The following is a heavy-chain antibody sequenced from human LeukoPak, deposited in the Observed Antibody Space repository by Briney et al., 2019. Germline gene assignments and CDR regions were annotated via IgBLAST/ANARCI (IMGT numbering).Heavy chain of an antibody. CDR3: ARAYYGSGSYLRAKHAFDI. J-gene: IGHJ3*02. Sequence: PSETLSLTCTVSGGSISSYYWSWIRQPPGKGLEWIGYIYYSGSTNYNPSLKSRVTISVDTSKNQFSLKLSSVTAADTAVYYCARAYYGSGSYLRAKHAFDIWGQGTMVTVSS. V-gene: IGHV4-59*01. CDR2: IYYSGST. D-gene: IGHD3-10*01. CDR1: GGSISSYY.